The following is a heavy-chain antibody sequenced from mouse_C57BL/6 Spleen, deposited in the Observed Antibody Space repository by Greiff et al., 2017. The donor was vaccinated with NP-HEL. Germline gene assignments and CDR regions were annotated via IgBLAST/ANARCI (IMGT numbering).Heavy chain of an antibody. CDR2: ISYSGST. Sequence: EVQLVESGPGMVKPSQSLSLTCTVTGYSITSGYDWHWIRHFPGNKLEWMGYISYSGSTNYNPSLKSRISITHDTSKNHFFLKLNSVTTEDTATYYCAREGEWYFDVWGTGTTVTVSS. CDR3: AREGEWYFDV. CDR1: GYSITSGYD. V-gene: IGHV3-1*01. J-gene: IGHJ1*03.